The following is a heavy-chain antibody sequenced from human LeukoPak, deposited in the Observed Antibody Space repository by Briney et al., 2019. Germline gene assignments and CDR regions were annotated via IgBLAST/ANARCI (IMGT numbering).Heavy chain of an antibody. CDR2: ISYDGSNK. D-gene: IGHD3-10*01. CDR3: AKERGFDYFDY. Sequence: GGSLRLSCAASGFTFSSYGMHRVRQAPGKGLEWVAVISYDGSNKYYADSVKGRFTISRDNSKNTLYLQMNSLRAEDTAVYYCAKERGFDYFDYWGQGTLVTVSS. V-gene: IGHV3-30*18. J-gene: IGHJ4*02. CDR1: GFTFSSYG.